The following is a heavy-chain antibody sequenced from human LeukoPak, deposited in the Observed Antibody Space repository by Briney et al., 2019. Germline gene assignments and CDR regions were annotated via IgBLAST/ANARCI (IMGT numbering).Heavy chain of an antibody. J-gene: IGHJ4*02. CDR2: IKSKTDGGTT. V-gene: IGHV3-15*01. D-gene: IGHD2-8*01. CDR3: TVGGRDYCSKGECYVY. Sequence: GGSLRLSCAASGFTFTNDWMSWVRQAPGKGLEWVGRIKSKTDGGTTDYAAPVKGRFTISRDNSKNTLSLQMNSLKIEDTGVYYCTVGGRDYCSKGECYVYWGQGTLVTVSS. CDR1: GFTFTNDW.